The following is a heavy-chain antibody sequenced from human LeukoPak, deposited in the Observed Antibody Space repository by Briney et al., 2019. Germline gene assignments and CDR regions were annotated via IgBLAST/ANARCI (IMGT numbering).Heavy chain of an antibody. J-gene: IGHJ5*02. CDR3: AREEYSSSWYGWFDP. Sequence: PGGSLRLSCAASGFTFSSYSMNWVRQAPGKGLEWVSSISSSSSYIYYADSVKGRFTISRDNAKNSLYLQMNSLRAEDTAVYYCAREEYSSSWYGWFDPWGQGTLVTVSS. CDR2: ISSSSSYI. CDR1: GFTFSSYS. D-gene: IGHD6-13*01. V-gene: IGHV3-21*01.